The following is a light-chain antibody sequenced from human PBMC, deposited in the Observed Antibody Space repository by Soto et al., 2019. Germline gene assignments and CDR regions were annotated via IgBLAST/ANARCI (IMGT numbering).Light chain of an antibody. Sequence: QSALPQPASVPGSPGQSITISCTGTSSDVGGYNYVSWYQQYPGKAPKLMIYEVSNRPSGISKRFSGSKSGNTASLTISGLQAEDEADYYCSSYTTSSTLVFGGGTKLTVL. J-gene: IGLJ3*02. CDR3: SSYTTSSTLV. CDR2: EVS. CDR1: SSDVGGYNY. V-gene: IGLV2-14*01.